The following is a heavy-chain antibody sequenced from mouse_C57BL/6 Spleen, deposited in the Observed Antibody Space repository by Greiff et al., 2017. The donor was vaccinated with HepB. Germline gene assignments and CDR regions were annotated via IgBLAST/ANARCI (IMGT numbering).Heavy chain of an antibody. D-gene: IGHD2-12*01. CDR3: VRTRYDGDFDV. J-gene: IGHJ1*03. CDR2: IRSKSNNYAT. V-gene: IGHV10-1*01. CDR1: GFSFNTYA. Sequence: EVKLMESGGGLVQPKGSLKLSCAASGFSFNTYAMNWVRQAPGKGLEWVARIRSKSNNYATYYADSVKDRFTISRDDSESMLYLQMNNLKTEDTAMYYCVRTRYDGDFDVWGTGTTVTVSS.